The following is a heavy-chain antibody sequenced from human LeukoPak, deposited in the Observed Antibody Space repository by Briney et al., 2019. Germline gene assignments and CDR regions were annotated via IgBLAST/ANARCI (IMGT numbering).Heavy chain of an antibody. CDR2: ISSSSSTI. J-gene: IGHJ6*02. V-gene: IGHV3-48*04. Sequence: GGSLRLSCAASRFTFSSYGMHWVRQAPGKGLEWVSYISSSSSTIYYADSVKGRFTISRDNAKNSLYLQMNSLRAEDTAVYYCARSGPYDYVWGSYRYPTYGMDVWAKGPRSPSP. D-gene: IGHD3-16*02. CDR3: ARSGPYDYVWGSYRYPTYGMDV. CDR1: RFTFSSYG.